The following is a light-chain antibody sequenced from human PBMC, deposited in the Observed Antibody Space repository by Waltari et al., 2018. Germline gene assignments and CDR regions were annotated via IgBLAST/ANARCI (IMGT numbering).Light chain of an antibody. V-gene: IGKV3-20*01. J-gene: IGKJ1*01. CDR3: QQYSSSSRT. CDR2: GAS. CDR1: QSVSGSY. Sequence: EIVLTQSPGTLSFSPGERATLSCRASQSVSGSYVAVHQQKPGQAPRLLIYGASSRATGIPDRFSGSGSGTDFTLTISRLEPEDFVVYYCQQYSSSSRTFGQGTKVEIK.